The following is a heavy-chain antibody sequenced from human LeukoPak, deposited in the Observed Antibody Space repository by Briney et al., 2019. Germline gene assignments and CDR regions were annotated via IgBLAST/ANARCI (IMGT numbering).Heavy chain of an antibody. CDR1: GGSISLYY. J-gene: IGHJ4*02. V-gene: IGHV4-4*07. D-gene: IGHD4-11*01. CDR2: IYGSTTT. Sequence: KASETLSLTCTVSGGSISLYYWSWIRQPAGKGLEWIGRIYGSTTTNYNPSLRSRVTMSADTSKNQFSLKLSSVTAADAAVYYCARTTVTMSSGGFDYWGQGALVTVPS. CDR3: ARTTVTMSSGGFDY.